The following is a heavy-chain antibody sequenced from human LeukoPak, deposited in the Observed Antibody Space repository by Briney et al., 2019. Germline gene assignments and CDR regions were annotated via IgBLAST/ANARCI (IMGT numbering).Heavy chain of an antibody. J-gene: IGHJ6*02. V-gene: IGHV4-34*01. Sequence: SETLSLTCTVSGGSISSYYWSWIRQPPGKGLEWIGEINHSGSTNYNPSLKSRVTISVDTSKNQFSLKLSSVTAADTAVYYCARRGDLRCSSTSCLPDGYYYYGMDVWGQGTTVTVSS. CDR3: ARRGDLRCSSTSCLPDGYYYYGMDV. D-gene: IGHD2-2*01. CDR2: INHSGST. CDR1: GGSISSYY.